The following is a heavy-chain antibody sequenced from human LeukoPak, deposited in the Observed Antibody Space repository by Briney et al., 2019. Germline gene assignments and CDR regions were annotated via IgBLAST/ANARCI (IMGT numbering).Heavy chain of an antibody. CDR3: ARDQGSPHYDSSGYVDY. CDR2: INSDGSST. CDR1: GFTFSSYW. Sequence: GGSLRLSCAASGFTFSSYWMHRVRQAPGKGLVWVSRINSDGSSTSYADSVKGRFTISRDNAKNTLYLQMNSLRAEDTAVYYCARDQGSPHYDSSGYVDYWGQGTLVTVSS. D-gene: IGHD3-22*01. J-gene: IGHJ4*02. V-gene: IGHV3-74*01.